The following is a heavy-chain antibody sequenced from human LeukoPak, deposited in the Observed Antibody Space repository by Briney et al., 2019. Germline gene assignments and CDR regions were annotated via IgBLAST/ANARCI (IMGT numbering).Heavy chain of an antibody. D-gene: IGHD3-3*01. CDR2: IYSGGST. Sequence: GGSLRLSLGPPGITVRSNYMSWVRKAPGKGLGWGSVIYSGGSTYYADSVKGRFTISRDNSKNTLYLQMNSLRAEDTAVYYCARGRYDFWSGYDYWGQGTLVTVSS. J-gene: IGHJ4*02. V-gene: IGHV3-66*01. CDR3: ARGRYDFWSGYDY. CDR1: GITVRSNY.